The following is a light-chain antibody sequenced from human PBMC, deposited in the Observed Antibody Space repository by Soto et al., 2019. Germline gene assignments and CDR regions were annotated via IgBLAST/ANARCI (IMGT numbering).Light chain of an antibody. V-gene: IGKV3-11*01. J-gene: IGKJ3*01. CDR3: QQLSHWPFT. Sequence: EIVLTQSPATLSLSPGERATLSCRASQSVASYLAWYQQKPGQAPRLLIYDAFKRATGIPARFSGSGSGTDFTLTISSLEPEDFALYYCQQLSHWPFTFGPGTKLDIK. CDR1: QSVASY. CDR2: DAF.